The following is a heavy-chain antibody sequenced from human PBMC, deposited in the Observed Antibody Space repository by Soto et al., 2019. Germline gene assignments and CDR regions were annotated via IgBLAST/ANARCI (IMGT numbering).Heavy chain of an antibody. CDR1: GGTFSSYA. CDR3: ARVGYCSGGSCYAMSTENWFDP. D-gene: IGHD2-15*01. J-gene: IGHJ5*02. Sequence: QVQLVQSGAEVKKPGSSVKVSCKASGGTFSSYAISWVRQAPGQGLEWMGGIIPIFGTANYAQKFQGRVTITADESTSTAYMELSSLRSEDTAVYYCARVGYCSGGSCYAMSTENWFDPWGQGTLVTVSS. V-gene: IGHV1-69*01. CDR2: IIPIFGTA.